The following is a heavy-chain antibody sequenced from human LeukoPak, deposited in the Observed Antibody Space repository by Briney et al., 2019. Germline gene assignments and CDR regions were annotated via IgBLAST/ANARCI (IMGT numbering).Heavy chain of an antibody. CDR1: GFTFSSYD. Sequence: GGSLRLSCAASGFTFSSYDMHWVRQATGKGLEWISVIGTAGDTYYPGSVKGRFTISRDNAKNSLYLQMNSLRAEDTAVYYCARRNRLWRTLDYWGQGTLVTVSS. CDR3: ARRNRLWRTLDY. CDR2: IGTAGDT. D-gene: IGHD1-14*01. J-gene: IGHJ4*02. V-gene: IGHV3-13*01.